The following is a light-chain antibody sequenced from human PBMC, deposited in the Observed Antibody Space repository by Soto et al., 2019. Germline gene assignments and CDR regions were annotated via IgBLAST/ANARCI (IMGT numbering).Light chain of an antibody. CDR1: QNVSSY. CDR2: DAS. J-gene: IGKJ4*01. CDR3: QQRSNWPRLT. Sequence: EIVLTQSPATLSLSPGERATLSCRASQNVSSYLPWYQQKPGQAPRLLIYDASNRAIGIPARFSGSGSGTDFTLTISSLQPEDFAVYFCQQRSNWPRLTFGGGTKVEI. V-gene: IGKV3-11*01.